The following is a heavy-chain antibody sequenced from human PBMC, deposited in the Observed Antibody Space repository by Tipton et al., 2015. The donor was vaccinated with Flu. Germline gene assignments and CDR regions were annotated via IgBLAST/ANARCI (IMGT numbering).Heavy chain of an antibody. CDR2: SRDKGRSYTT. D-gene: IGHD5-24*01. J-gene: IGHJ4*02. CDR1: GFTFSDYY. V-gene: IGHV3-72*01. Sequence: SLRLSCAGSGFTFSDYYIDWVRQAPGKGLEWVGRSRDKGRSYTTEYAASVKGRFTISRDDSGNSLYLQMNSLKIEDTAVYYCATRGHGYNFDFDYWGQGTLVTVSS. CDR3: ATRGHGYNFDFDY.